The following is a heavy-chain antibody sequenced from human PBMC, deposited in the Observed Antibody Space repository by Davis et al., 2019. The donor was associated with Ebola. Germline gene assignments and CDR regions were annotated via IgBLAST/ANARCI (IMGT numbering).Heavy chain of an antibody. CDR1: GYTFTGYY. CDR2: ISAYNGNT. J-gene: IGHJ4*02. CDR3: AREMLEYYYDSSGLAY. Sequence: AASVKVSCKASGYTFTGYYMHWVRQAPGQGLEWMGWISAYNGNTNYAQKLQGRVTMTTDTSTSTAYMELRSLRSDDTAVYYCAREMLEYYYDSSGLAYWGQGTLVTVSS. D-gene: IGHD3-22*01. V-gene: IGHV1-18*04.